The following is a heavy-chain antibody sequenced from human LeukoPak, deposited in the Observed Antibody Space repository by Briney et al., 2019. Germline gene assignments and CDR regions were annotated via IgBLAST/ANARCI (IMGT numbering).Heavy chain of an antibody. CDR2: FYYSGST. CDR1: GGSISSSSYY. Sequence: SETLSLTCTVSGGSISSSSYYWGWIRQPPGKGLEWIGHFYYSGSTYYNPSLKSRVTISVDTSKNQFSLKLSSVTAADTAVYYWYYYDSSGPGDIWGQGTMVTVSS. V-gene: IGHV4-39*07. J-gene: IGHJ3*02. CDR3: YYYDSSGPGDI. D-gene: IGHD3-22*01.